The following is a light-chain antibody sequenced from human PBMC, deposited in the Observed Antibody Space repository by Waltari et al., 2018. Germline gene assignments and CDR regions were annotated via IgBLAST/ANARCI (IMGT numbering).Light chain of an antibody. V-gene: IGKV1-27*01. Sequence: DIQMTQSPSSLSASVGDRVTITCRASQDINNYLVWYQQKPGKVPKVLIYGSSTLQSGVPSRFSGSGSGTDVTLTITSLQPEDVATYYCQKYNSAPLTFGPGTKVDI. CDR3: QKYNSAPLT. CDR1: QDINNY. CDR2: GSS. J-gene: IGKJ3*01.